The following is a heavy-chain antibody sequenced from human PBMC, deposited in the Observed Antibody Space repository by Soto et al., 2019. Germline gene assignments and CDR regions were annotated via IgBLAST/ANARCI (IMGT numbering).Heavy chain of an antibody. Sequence: PGGSLRLSCAASGFTFSNAWMNWVRQAPGKGLEWVGRIKSKTDGGTTDYAAPVKGRFTISRDDSKNTLYLQMNSLKTEDTAVYYCTTDPYDILTGPRYYYYYGMDVWGQGTTVTVSS. J-gene: IGHJ6*02. CDR1: GFTFSNAW. CDR2: IKSKTDGGTT. V-gene: IGHV3-15*07. D-gene: IGHD3-9*01. CDR3: TTDPYDILTGPRYYYYYGMDV.